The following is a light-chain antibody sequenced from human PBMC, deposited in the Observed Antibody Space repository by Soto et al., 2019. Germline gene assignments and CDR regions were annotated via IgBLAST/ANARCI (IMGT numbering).Light chain of an antibody. Sequence: QSALTQPASVSGSPGQSITISCTGTSSDVGSYNLVSWYQHHPGKAPKLMIYENYKRPSGVSDRFSGSKSGNTASLTISGLQAEDEADYYCCSYAGSDNWAFGGGTKLTVL. CDR1: SSDVGSYNL. V-gene: IGLV2-23*01. CDR3: CSYAGSDNWA. CDR2: ENY. J-gene: IGLJ3*02.